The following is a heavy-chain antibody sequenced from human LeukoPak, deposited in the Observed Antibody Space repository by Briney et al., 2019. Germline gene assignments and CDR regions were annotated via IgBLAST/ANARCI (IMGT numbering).Heavy chain of an antibody. Sequence: GGSLRLSCAASGFTFSSYAMSWVRQAPEKGLEWVSAISGSGGSTYYADSVKGRFTISRDNSKNTLYLQMNSLKTEDTAVYYCTRVWPTAMVDYWGQGTLVTVSS. V-gene: IGHV3-23*01. J-gene: IGHJ4*02. D-gene: IGHD5-18*01. CDR2: ISGSGGST. CDR1: GFTFSSYA. CDR3: TRVWPTAMVDY.